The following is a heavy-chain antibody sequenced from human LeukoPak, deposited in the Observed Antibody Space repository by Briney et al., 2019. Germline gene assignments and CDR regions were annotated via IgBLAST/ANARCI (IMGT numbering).Heavy chain of an antibody. CDR3: AREVYCSSTSCHNWFGP. CDR1: GYTLTGYY. V-gene: IGHV1-2*02. CDR2: INPNSGGT. D-gene: IGHD2-2*01. J-gene: IGHJ5*02. Sequence: ASVKVSCKASGYTLTGYYIHWVRQAPGQGLEWMGWINPNSGGTNYAQKFQGRATMTRETSISTAYMKLSRLRSDDTAVYYCAREVYCSSTSCHNWFGPWGQGTLVTVSS.